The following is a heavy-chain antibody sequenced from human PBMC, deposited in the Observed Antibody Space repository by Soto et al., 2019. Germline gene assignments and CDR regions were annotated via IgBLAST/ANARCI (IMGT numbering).Heavy chain of an antibody. CDR3: VASLESRAMESFGY. Sequence: SETMSLASSVSAGSISRYYWGWVRQLPGERLEWIAYVSYSVGASYNPSLKSRGTISLDTSKSQIALRLMSVTAADTAMYYCVASLESRAMESFGYWGHGALVTVSS. V-gene: IGHV4-59*01. J-gene: IGHJ4*01. CDR1: AGSISRYY. CDR2: VSYSVGA. D-gene: IGHD5-18*01.